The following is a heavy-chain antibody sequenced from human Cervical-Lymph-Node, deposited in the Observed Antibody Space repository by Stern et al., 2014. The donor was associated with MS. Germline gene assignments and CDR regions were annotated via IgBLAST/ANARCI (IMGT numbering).Heavy chain of an antibody. CDR2: ISSSSTYI. CDR1: GLPFSSHS. D-gene: IGHD3-16*01. V-gene: IGHV3-21*01. Sequence: EVHLVESGGGLVKPGGPLRPSCAASGLPFSSHSMNWVPPAPGKGLEWVSSISSSSTYIFYADSVKGRSTISRDDAKNSLYLQMNSLRVEDTAVYYCASGGWGVWGQGTMVTVSA. J-gene: IGHJ3*01. CDR3: ASGGWGV.